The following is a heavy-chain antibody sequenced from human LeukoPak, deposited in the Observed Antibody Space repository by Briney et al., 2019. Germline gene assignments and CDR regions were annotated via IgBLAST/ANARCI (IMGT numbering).Heavy chain of an antibody. CDR3: ARQEPYYYGSGSFDY. J-gene: IGHJ4*02. D-gene: IGHD3-10*01. Sequence: PSETLSLTCTVSGCSISSSSYYWSWLRQPPGLGLEWIGSIYYSGSTYYNPSLKSRVTISVDTSKNQFSLKLSSVPAADTAVYYCARQEPYYYGSGSFDYWGQGTLVSVSS. CDR1: GCSISSSSYY. V-gene: IGHV4-39*01. CDR2: IYYSGST.